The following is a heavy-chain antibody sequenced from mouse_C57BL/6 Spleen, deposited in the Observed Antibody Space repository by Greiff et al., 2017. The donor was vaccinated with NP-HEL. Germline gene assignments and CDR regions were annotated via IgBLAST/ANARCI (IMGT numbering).Heavy chain of an antibody. CDR3: ANYGESYDEGRAYAMDY. CDR2: IYPRDGST. V-gene: IGHV1-78*01. Sequence: VQLQQSDAELVKPGASVKISCKASGYTFTDYTIHWMKQRPEQGLEWIGYIYPRDGSTKYNEKFKGKATLTADKSSSTAYMQLNSLTSGDTSVYSSANYGESYDEGRAYAMDYWGQGTSVTVSS. D-gene: IGHD3-3*01. CDR1: GYTFTDYT. J-gene: IGHJ4*01.